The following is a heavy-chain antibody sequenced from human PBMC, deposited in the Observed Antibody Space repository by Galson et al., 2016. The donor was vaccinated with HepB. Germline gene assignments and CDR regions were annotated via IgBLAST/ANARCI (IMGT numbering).Heavy chain of an antibody. CDR3: ARDLTDTPYYFDD. CDR1: GYTFINYY. CDR2: INPTGGST. D-gene: IGHD5-18*01. V-gene: IGHV1-46*01. J-gene: IGHJ4*02. Sequence: SVKVSCKASGYTFINYYMHWVRQAPGQGLEWMGMINPTGGSTRYARKFQGRVTMTRDTSTSTVYMELSSLTSEDTAVYYCARDLTDTPYYFDDWGQGTLVTVSS.